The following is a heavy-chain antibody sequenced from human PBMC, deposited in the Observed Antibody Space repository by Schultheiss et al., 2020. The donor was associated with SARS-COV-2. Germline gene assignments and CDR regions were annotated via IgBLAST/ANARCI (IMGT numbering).Heavy chain of an antibody. CDR3: ARDGAGFYYFDY. J-gene: IGHJ4*02. D-gene: IGHD2/OR15-2a*01. V-gene: IGHV6-1*01. CDR1: GDSVSSNSAG. Sequence: SQTLSLTCAISGDSVSSNSAGWSWIRQSSSRGLEWLGRTYYRSRWYNDYAVSVRSRISVSPDTSQNQFSLQLNSVTPQDTAVYYCARDGAGFYYFDYWGQGTPVTVSS. CDR2: TYYRSRWYN.